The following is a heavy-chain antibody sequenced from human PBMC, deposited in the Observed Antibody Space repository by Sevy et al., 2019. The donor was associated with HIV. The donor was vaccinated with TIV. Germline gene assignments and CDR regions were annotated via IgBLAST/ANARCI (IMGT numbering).Heavy chain of an antibody. Sequence: GGSLRLSCAASGFTVSSNYMSWVRQAPGKGLEWASVIYSGGSTYYADSVKGRFTISRDNSKNTLYLQMNSLRAEDTAVYYCARDGGYYYGSGSYFYWGQGTLVTVSS. V-gene: IGHV3-66*01. CDR3: ARDGGYYYGSGSYFY. J-gene: IGHJ4*02. CDR2: IYSGGST. D-gene: IGHD3-10*01. CDR1: GFTVSSNY.